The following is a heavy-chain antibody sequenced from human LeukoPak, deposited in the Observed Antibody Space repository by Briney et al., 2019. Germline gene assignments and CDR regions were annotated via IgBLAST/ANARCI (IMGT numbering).Heavy chain of an antibody. CDR3: ARAHATYYYYGMDV. CDR2: IYYSGST. J-gene: IGHJ6*02. Sequence: PSETLSLTCTVSGGSISTYYWSWIRQPPGKGLEWIGYIYYSGSTNYNPSLKSRVAISVDTSKNQFSLTLSSVTAADTAVYYCARAHATYYYYGMDVWAKGPRSPSP. CDR1: GGSISTYY. V-gene: IGHV4-59*01.